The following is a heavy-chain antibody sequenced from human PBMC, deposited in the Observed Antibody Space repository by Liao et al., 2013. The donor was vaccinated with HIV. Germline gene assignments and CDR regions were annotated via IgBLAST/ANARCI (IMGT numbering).Heavy chain of an antibody. V-gene: IGHV4-4*07. CDR2: IYSSGSA. CDR1: GGSISSYY. CDR3: ARDIFFGVISWFDP. Sequence: QVQLQESGPGLVKPSETLSLTCTVSGGSISSYYWSWIRQPAGKGLEWIGRIYSSGSANYNPSLKSRVTMSVDTSKNQFSLKLSSVTAADTAVYYCARDIFFGVISWFDPWGQGTLVTVSS. J-gene: IGHJ5*02. D-gene: IGHD3-10*01.